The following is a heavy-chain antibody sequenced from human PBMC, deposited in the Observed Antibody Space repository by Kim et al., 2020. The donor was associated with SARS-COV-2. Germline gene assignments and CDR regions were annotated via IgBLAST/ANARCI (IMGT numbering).Heavy chain of an antibody. CDR3: ARSSTIVVVPAAIVGGYY. CDR2: IYYSGST. Sequence: SETLSLTCTVSGGSISSYYWSWIRQPPGKGLEWIGYIYYSGSTNYNPSLKSRVTISVDTSKNQFSLKLSSVTAADTAVYYCARSSTIVVVPAAIVGGYY. CDR1: GGSISSYY. J-gene: IGHJ4*01. D-gene: IGHD2-2*01. V-gene: IGHV4-59*13.